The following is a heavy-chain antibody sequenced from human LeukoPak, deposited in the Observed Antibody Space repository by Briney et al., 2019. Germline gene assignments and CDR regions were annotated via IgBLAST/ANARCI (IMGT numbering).Heavy chain of an antibody. CDR1: GFTFSNYA. CDR2: ISDSGGAT. CDR3: AKRSCSGGSCNFDY. J-gene: IGHJ4*02. D-gene: IGHD2-15*01. Sequence: PGGSLRLSCAASGFTFSNYAMSWVRQAPGKGLEWVSAISDSGGATNCADSVKGRFTIPRDNSKNTLYLQMNSLRAEDTAVYYCAKRSCSGGSCNFDYWGQGTLVTVSS. V-gene: IGHV3-23*01.